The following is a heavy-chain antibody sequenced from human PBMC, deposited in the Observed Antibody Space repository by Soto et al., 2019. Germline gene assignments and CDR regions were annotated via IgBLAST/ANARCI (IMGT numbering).Heavy chain of an antibody. J-gene: IGHJ4*02. CDR2: SGSGDST. CDR3: YGDPYFDY. CDR1: GFTFSTYA. D-gene: IGHD4-17*01. Sequence: GGSLRLSCVASGFTFSTYAMSWVRQAPGKGLEWVSTSGSGDSTYYADSVKGRFTISRDNSMNKLYLQMNSLRAEDTAVVPDYGDPYFDYWGQGTLVTVSS. V-gene: IGHV3-23*01.